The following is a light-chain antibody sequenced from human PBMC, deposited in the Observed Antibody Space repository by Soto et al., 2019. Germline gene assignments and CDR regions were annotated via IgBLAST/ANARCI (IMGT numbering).Light chain of an antibody. CDR2: GAS. Sequence: EIVLTQSPGTLSLSPGERATLSCRASQTISSTFLAWYRQRPGQAPRLLIYGASSRATGIPDRFSASGSGTDFTLTISRLEPEDFVVYYCQQFGLSPTFGGGTKVEI. V-gene: IGKV3-20*01. CDR1: QTISSTF. J-gene: IGKJ4*01. CDR3: QQFGLSPT.